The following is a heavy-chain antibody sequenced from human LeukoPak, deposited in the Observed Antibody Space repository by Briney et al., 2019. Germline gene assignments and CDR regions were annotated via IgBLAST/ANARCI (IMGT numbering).Heavy chain of an antibody. Sequence: PSETLPLTCTVSAGSMRSHYWSWIRQPPGKGLEWMGFIYYSGTTRYKPSLQSRVTISADTSKNQFSLKLTSVTAADTAVYYCARLLDNDSSGDPDTFDMWGQGTMVTVSS. CDR2: IYYSGTT. V-gene: IGHV4-59*11. D-gene: IGHD3-22*01. CDR3: ARLLDNDSSGDPDTFDM. CDR1: AGSMRSHY. J-gene: IGHJ3*02.